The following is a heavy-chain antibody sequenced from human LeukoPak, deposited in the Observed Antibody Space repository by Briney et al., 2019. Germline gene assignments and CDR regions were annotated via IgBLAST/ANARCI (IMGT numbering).Heavy chain of an antibody. CDR3: ARGGYSYGYYYYYMDA. J-gene: IGHJ6*03. CDR2: INPNSGGT. Sequence: ASVKVSCKASGYTFTSYDINWVRQATGQGLEGMGWINPNSGGTNYAQRFQGRVTMTRDTSISTAYMELSRLRSDDTAVYYCARGGYSYGYYYYYMDAWGKGTTVTVSS. CDR1: GYTFTSYD. V-gene: IGHV1-2*02. D-gene: IGHD5-18*01.